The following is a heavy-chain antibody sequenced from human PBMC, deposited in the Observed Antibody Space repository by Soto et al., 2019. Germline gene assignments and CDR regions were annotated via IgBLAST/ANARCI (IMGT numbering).Heavy chain of an antibody. CDR2: IIPILGIA. D-gene: IGHD3-22*01. V-gene: IGHV1-69*02. Sequence: SVKVSCKASGGTFSSYTISWVRQAPGQGLEWMGRIIPILGIANYAQKFQGRVTITADKSTSTAYMELSSLRSEDTAVYYCARGVKGYYYDSSGYYYPLYFDYWGQGTLVTVSS. J-gene: IGHJ4*02. CDR3: ARGVKGYYYDSSGYYYPLYFDY. CDR1: GGTFSSYT.